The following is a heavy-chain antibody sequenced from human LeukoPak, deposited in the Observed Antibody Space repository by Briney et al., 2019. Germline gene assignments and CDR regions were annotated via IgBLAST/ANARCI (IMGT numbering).Heavy chain of an antibody. J-gene: IGHJ3*02. CDR1: GDSVSSNSAA. CDR2: TYHRSKWHN. CDR3: ARENNWGDAFDI. D-gene: IGHD7-27*01. V-gene: IGHV6-1*01. Sequence: TSQTLSLTCAISGDSVSSNSAAWNWIRQSPSRGLECLGRTYHRSKWHNDYAVSVKSRITINPDTSKNQFSLLLNSVTPEDTAVYYCARENNWGDAFDIWGQGTMVTVSS.